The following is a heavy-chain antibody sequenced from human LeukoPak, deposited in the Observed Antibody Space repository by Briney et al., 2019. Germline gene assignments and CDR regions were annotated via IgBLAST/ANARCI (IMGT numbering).Heavy chain of an antibody. V-gene: IGHV3-66*02. CDR3: ARLAAAGTPLDY. CDR2: IYSGGST. J-gene: IGHJ4*02. Sequence: GGSLRLSCAASGFTVSSNYMSWVRQAPGKGLEWVSVIYSGGSTYYADSVKGRFTISRDNSKNTLYLQMNSLRAEHTAVYYCARLAAAGTPLDYWGQGTLATVSS. CDR1: GFTVSSNY. D-gene: IGHD6-13*01.